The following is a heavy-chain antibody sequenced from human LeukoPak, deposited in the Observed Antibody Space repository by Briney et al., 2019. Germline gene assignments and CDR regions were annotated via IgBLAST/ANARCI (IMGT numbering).Heavy chain of an antibody. CDR1: GGSFSGYY. V-gene: IGHV4-34*01. Sequence: SETLSLTCAVFGGSFSGYYWSWIRQPPGKGLEWIGEINHSGSTNYNPSLKSRVTISVDTSKNQFSLKLSSVTAADTAVYYCARPRIAAAATPFDYWGQGTLVTVSS. D-gene: IGHD6-13*01. CDR3: ARPRIAAAATPFDY. J-gene: IGHJ4*02. CDR2: INHSGST.